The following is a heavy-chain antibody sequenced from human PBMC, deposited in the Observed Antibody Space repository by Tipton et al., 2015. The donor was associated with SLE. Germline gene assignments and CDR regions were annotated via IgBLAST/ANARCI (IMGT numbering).Heavy chain of an antibody. CDR3: ARNLGSYYGMDV. CDR2: TWYDGSKK. V-gene: IGHV3-33*01. Sequence: SLRLSCAASGFTFGDFAMHWVRQAPGKGLEWVAATWYDGSKKFYADSVKGRFTISRDNSKNTLYLQLNSLRVDDTAMYYCARNLGSYYGMDVWGQGTTVTVSS. CDR1: GFTFGDFA. J-gene: IGHJ6*02. D-gene: IGHD3-16*01.